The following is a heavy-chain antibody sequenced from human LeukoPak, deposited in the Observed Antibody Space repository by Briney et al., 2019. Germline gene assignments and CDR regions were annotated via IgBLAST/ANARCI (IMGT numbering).Heavy chain of an antibody. D-gene: IGHD2-2*01. CDR1: GFTFSSYG. CDR2: IRYGGSNK. CDR3: AKEYCSSTSCYVSD. Sequence: GGSLRLSCAASGFTFSSYGMHWVRQAPGKGLEWVAFIRYGGSNKYYADSVKGRFTISRDNSKNTLYLQMNSLRAEDTAVYYCAKEYCSSTSCYVSDWGQGTLVTVSS. J-gene: IGHJ4*02. V-gene: IGHV3-30*02.